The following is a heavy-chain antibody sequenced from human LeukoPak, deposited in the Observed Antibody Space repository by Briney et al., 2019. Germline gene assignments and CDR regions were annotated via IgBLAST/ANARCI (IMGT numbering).Heavy chain of an antibody. CDR1: GGSISSHY. J-gene: IGHJ6*03. CDR2: IYYSGST. V-gene: IGHV4-59*11. D-gene: IGHD5-12*01. Sequence: PSETLSLTCTVSGGSISSHYWSWIRQPPGKGLEWIGYIYYSGSTNYNPSLKSRVTISVDTSKNQFSLKLSSVTAADTAVYYCARGGGYDLDYYYYYYYMDVWGKGTTVTVSS. CDR3: ARGGGYDLDYYYYYYYMDV.